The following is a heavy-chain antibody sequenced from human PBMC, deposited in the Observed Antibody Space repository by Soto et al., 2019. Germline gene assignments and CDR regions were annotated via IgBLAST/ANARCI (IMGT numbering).Heavy chain of an antibody. CDR3: ARDPSSGGFCPGPCFDY. V-gene: IGHV4-30-4*01. D-gene: IGHD2-15*01. Sequence: PSETLSLTCTVSGASISSTDYYWSWIRQPPGKGLESIGYISYNGRTYHNPSLKSRLTMSIDTSQNQFSLKLTSVTAADTAVYYCARDPSSGGFCPGPCFDYWGQGSLVTVSS. CDR2: ISYNGRT. CDR1: GASISSTDYY. J-gene: IGHJ4*02.